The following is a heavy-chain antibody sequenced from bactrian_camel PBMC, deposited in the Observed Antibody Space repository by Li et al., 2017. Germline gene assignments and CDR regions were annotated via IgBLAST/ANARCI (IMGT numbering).Heavy chain of an antibody. J-gene: IGHJ6*01. CDR3: AKDLGRYSGGYYYTPPAPRPFGY. CDR1: GFTFRSYA. V-gene: IGHV3S40*01. Sequence: VQLVESGGGLVQPGKSLRLSCSVSGFTFRSYAMSWVRQAPGKGLEWVSGIDRSGGATDYADSVKGRFTMSRDNARNTLYLQMNSLKTEDTAMYYCAKDLGRYSGGYYYTPPAPRPFGYWGQGTQVTVS. D-gene: IGHD2*01. CDR2: IDRSGGAT.